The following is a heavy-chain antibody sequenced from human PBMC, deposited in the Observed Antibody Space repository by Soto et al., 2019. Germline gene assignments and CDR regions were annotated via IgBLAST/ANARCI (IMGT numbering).Heavy chain of an antibody. V-gene: IGHV1-46*01. Sequence: ASVKVSFKESGYAFTSYYMHWVRQAPGQGLEWMAIINPSGGSTSYAQKFQGRVTMTRDTSTSTVYMELSSLRSEDTAVYYCARPYCGGDSSRDAFDIWGQGTMVTVSS. CDR2: INPSGGST. J-gene: IGHJ3*02. CDR3: ARPYCGGDSSRDAFDI. D-gene: IGHD2-21*02. CDR1: GYAFTSYY.